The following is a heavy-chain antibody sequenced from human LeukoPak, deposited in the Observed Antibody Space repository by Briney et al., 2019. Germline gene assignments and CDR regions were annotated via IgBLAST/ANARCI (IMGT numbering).Heavy chain of an antibody. CDR2: IKEDGNEK. D-gene: IGHD4/OR15-4a*01. CDR3: ARDPLCGAIDY. Sequence: GGSLRLSCVASGITFSSSWMSWVRQTPGKGLEWEADIKEDGNEKLYVDSVKGRFTISRDNAKNSVYLQMNRLRVEDTAVYFCARDPLCGAIDYWGQGTLVTVSS. CDR1: GITFSSSW. J-gene: IGHJ4*02. V-gene: IGHV3-7*01.